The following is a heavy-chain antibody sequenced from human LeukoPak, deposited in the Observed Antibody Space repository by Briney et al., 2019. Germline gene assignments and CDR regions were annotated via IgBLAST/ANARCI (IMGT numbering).Heavy chain of an antibody. D-gene: IGHD3-10*01. Sequence: SETLSLTCTVSGGSISSYYWSWIRQPPGKGLEWIGYIYYSGSTNYNPSLKSRVTISVDTSKNQFSLKLSSVTAADTDVYYCAAMVRGVKSTDYWGQGTLVTVSS. CDR1: GGSISSYY. V-gene: IGHV4-59*08. J-gene: IGHJ4*02. CDR3: AAMVRGVKSTDY. CDR2: IYYSGST.